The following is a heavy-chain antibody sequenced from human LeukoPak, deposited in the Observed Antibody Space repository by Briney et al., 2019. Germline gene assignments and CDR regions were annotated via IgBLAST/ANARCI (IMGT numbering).Heavy chain of an antibody. Sequence: GGSLRLSCAASGFTFSSYSMNWVRQAPGKGLEWVSYISSSSSTIYYADSVKGRFTISRDNAKNSLYLQMNSLRAEGTAVYYCARDHGYSGYDYYFDYWGQGTLVTVSS. D-gene: IGHD5-12*01. CDR2: ISSSSSTI. CDR3: ARDHGYSGYDYYFDY. J-gene: IGHJ4*02. V-gene: IGHV3-48*01. CDR1: GFTFSSYS.